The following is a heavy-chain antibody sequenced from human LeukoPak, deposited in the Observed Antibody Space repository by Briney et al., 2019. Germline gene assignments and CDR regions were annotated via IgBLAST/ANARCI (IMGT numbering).Heavy chain of an antibody. J-gene: IGHJ4*02. CDR2: IIPIFGTA. CDR1: GGTFSSYA. CDR3: ASKYYGSGSYKLPFDY. Sequence: SVKVSCKASGGTFSSYAISWVRQAPGQGLEWMGGIIPIFGTANYAQKFQGRVTITTDESTSTAYMELSSLGSEDTAVYYCASKYYGSGSYKLPFDYWGQGTLVTVSS. D-gene: IGHD3-10*01. V-gene: IGHV1-69*05.